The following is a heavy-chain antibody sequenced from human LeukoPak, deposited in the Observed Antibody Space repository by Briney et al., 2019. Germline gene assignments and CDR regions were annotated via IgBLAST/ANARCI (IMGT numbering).Heavy chain of an antibody. CDR1: GGTFSRYG. Sequence: SVKVSCKASGGTFSRYGISWVRQAPGQGLEWMGGIIPIFGTPTYAQKFQGRVTITADESTSTTYMELTSLRSEDTAIYYCARVAYSGRSLYYFDSWGQGTLVTVSS. D-gene: IGHD1-26*01. CDR2: IIPIFGTP. CDR3: ARVAYSGRSLYYFDS. J-gene: IGHJ4*02. V-gene: IGHV1-69*13.